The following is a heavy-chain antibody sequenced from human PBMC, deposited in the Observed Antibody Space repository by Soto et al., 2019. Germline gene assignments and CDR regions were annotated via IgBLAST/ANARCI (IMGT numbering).Heavy chain of an antibody. V-gene: IGHV3-23*01. CDR1: GFTFSSYA. CDR2: ISGRGGNT. D-gene: IGHD6-13*01. J-gene: IGHJ3*02. Sequence: EVQLLESGGGLVQPGGSLRLSCAASGFTFSSYAMSWVRQAPGKGLEWVSAISGRGGNTYYADSVKGRFTISRDNSKNTVYLQMNSMRAEDTAVYYCAKEGSSRGGAFDIWGQGTMVTVSS. CDR3: AKEGSSRGGAFDI.